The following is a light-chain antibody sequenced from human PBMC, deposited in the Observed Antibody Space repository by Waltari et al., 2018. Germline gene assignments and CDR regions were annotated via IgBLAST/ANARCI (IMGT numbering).Light chain of an antibody. CDR2: GAS. J-gene: IGKJ1*01. CDR3: QKYDRLPAT. CDR1: QSVGRY. Sequence: IVLTHFPRPLPLSQGERATLSCRASQSVGRYLAWYQQKPGQAPRLLVYGASSRATGIPDRFSGSGSGTDFSLTISRLEPEDFAVYFCQKYDRLPATFGQGTKVEIK. V-gene: IGKV3-20*01.